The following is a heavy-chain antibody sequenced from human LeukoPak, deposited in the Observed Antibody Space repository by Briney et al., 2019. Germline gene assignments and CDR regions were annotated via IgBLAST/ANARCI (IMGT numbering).Heavy chain of an antibody. CDR3: ARANGMDV. CDR2: ISSTSSTI. CDR1: GFTFSSYS. V-gene: IGHV3-48*02. J-gene: IGHJ6*02. Sequence: GGSLRLSCAASGFTFSSYSMNWVSQAPGKGLEWVSYISSTSSTIYYADSVKGRFTISRDNAKNSLYLQMSSLRDDDTALYYCARANGMDVWGQGTTVTVSS.